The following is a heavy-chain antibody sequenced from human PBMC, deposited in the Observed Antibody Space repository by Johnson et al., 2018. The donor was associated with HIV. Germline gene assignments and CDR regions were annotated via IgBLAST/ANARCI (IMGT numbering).Heavy chain of an antibody. CDR2: IGTAGDT. J-gene: IGHJ3*02. V-gene: IGHV3-13*01. CDR3: VRDDGISGDAFGM. D-gene: IGHD3-10*01. Sequence: VQLVESGGGLVQPGGSLRLSCAASGFTFSSYDMHWVRQATGKGLEWVSAIGTAGDTYYPGSVKGRFTISRDNAKNSVDLQMNSLRVDDTAVYYCVRDDGISGDAFGMWGQGTMVPVSS. CDR1: GFTFSSYD.